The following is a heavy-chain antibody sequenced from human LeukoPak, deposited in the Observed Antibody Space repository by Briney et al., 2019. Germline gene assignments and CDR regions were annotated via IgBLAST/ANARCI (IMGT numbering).Heavy chain of an antibody. D-gene: IGHD6-25*01. CDR1: GYTFTNYH. CDR2: MNPNNGDS. CDR3: ARRTSFTASGYDY. V-gene: IGHV1-8*03. J-gene: IGHJ4*02. Sequence: ASVTVSCKASGYTFTNYHINWVRQATGQGLEWMGRMNPNNGDSGYAQKFQGRVTITRDTSISTSYMELRSLRSDDTAVYFCARRTSFTASGYDYWGQGTLVTVSS.